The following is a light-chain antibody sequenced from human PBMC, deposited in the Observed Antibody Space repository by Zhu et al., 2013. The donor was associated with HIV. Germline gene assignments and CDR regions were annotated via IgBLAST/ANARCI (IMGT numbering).Light chain of an antibody. CDR2: WAS. CDR1: QSVLYSTNNNNY. J-gene: IGKJ1*01. V-gene: IGKV4-1*01. Sequence: DIVMTQSPDSLAVSLGERATINCKSSQSVLYSTNNNNYLAWYQQKPGQPPKLLIYWASTRESGVPDRFSGSGSGTDFTLTISSLQAEDFAVYYCQQYGSSPRTFGQGTKVEIK. CDR3: QQYGSSPRT.